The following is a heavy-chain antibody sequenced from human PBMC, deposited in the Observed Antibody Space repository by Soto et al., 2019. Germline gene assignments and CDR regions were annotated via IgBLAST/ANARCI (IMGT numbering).Heavy chain of an antibody. J-gene: IGHJ4*02. D-gene: IGHD1-26*01. Sequence: QLQLQESGPGLVKPSETLSLTCTVSGGPFDSTGYYWAWVRQPPGKGLEWLAYIYYSGSTYYNPSLKSRLTISVDTSRNQLALSLSSVTAADTAVDYCATVPIVGRTPYYFDYWGQGTLVTVSS. CDR3: ATVPIVGRTPYYFDY. V-gene: IGHV4-39*01. CDR2: IYYSGST. CDR1: GGPFDSTGYY.